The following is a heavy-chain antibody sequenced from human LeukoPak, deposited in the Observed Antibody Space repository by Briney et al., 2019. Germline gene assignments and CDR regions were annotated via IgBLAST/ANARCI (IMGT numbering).Heavy chain of an antibody. J-gene: IGHJ6*03. Sequence: ASVKVSCKASGYTFTSYGISWVRRAPGQGLEWMGWISAYNGNTNYAQKLQGRVTMTTDTSTSTAYMELRSLRSDDTAVYYCARDRARWHDFWSGYYTPSDYYYMDVWGKGTTVTVSS. CDR1: GYTFTSYG. D-gene: IGHD3-3*01. CDR2: ISAYNGNT. CDR3: ARDRARWHDFWSGYYTPSDYYYMDV. V-gene: IGHV1-18*01.